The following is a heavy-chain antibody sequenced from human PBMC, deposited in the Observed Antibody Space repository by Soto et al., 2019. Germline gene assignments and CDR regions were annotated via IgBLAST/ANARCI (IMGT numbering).Heavy chain of an antibody. J-gene: IGHJ6*03. CDR2: ISGSGGST. CDR1: GFTFSSYA. D-gene: IGHD5-18*01. V-gene: IGHV3-23*01. Sequence: PGGSLRLSCAASGFTFSSYAMSWVRQAPGKGLEWVSAISGSGGSTYYADSVKGRFTISRDNSKNTLYLQMNSLRAEDTAVYYCAKVRGYSYGYYYYYMDVWGKGTTVTVSS. CDR3: AKVRGYSYGYYYYYMDV.